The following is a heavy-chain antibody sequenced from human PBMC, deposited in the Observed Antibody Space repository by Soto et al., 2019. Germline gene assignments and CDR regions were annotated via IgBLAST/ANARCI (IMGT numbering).Heavy chain of an antibody. D-gene: IGHD5-12*01. CDR2: IYYSGST. CDR3: ARSVEMATIHDY. CDR1: GGSISSSSYY. Sequence: QLQLQESGPGLVKPSETLSLTCTVSGGSISSSSYYWGWIRQPPGKGLEWIGSIYYSGSTYYNPSLKSRVTISVDTSKNQFSLKLSSVTAADTAVYYCARSVEMATIHDYWGQGTLVTVSS. V-gene: IGHV4-39*01. J-gene: IGHJ4*02.